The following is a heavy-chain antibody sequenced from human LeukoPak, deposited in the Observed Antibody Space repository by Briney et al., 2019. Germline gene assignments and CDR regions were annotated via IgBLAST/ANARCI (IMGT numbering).Heavy chain of an antibody. J-gene: IGHJ4*02. D-gene: IGHD3-9*01. Sequence: AGGSLRLSCAASGFTFSSYAMSWVRQAPGKGLEWVSAISGSGGSTYYADSVKGRFTISRGNSKNTLYLQMNSLRAEDTAVYYCAKDRPVKVLRYFDWLLYFDYWGQGTLVTVSS. V-gene: IGHV3-23*01. CDR1: GFTFSSYA. CDR2: ISGSGGST. CDR3: AKDRPVKVLRYFDWLLYFDY.